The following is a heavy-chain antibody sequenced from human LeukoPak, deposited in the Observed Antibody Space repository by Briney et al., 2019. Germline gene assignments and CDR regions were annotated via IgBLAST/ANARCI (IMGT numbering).Heavy chain of an antibody. CDR2: IYYSGNT. V-gene: IGHV4-39*07. Sequence: PSETLSLTCTVSGGSISSNNYYWGWIRQPPGKGLEWIGSIYYSGNTYYNPSLKSRVTISVDTSKNQFSLNLSSVTAADTAVYYCARDGSITGSSKGFDPWGQGTLVIVSS. CDR3: ARDGSITGSSKGFDP. J-gene: IGHJ5*02. D-gene: IGHD1-20*01. CDR1: GGSISSNNYY.